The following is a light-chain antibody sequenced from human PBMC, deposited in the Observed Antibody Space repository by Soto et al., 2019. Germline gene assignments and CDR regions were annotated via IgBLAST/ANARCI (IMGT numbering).Light chain of an antibody. CDR3: QQYGSAPST. J-gene: IGKJ4*01. V-gene: IGKV3-20*01. Sequence: EIVLTQSPGTLSLSPGERATLSCRASQSVSSNYLAWYQQKPGQAPRLLIYGASSRATGIPDRFSGSGSGKDFTLTISRLEPEYVAVYYCQQYGSAPSTFGEGTKVEIK. CDR1: QSVSSNY. CDR2: GAS.